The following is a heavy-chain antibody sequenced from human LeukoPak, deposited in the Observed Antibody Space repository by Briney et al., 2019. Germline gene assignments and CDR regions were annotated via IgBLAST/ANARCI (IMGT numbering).Heavy chain of an antibody. CDR3: ARVYYYDSSGYYYHYYYYMDV. CDR2: IIPIFGTA. V-gene: IGHV1-8*01. J-gene: IGHJ6*03. CDR1: GYTFTSYD. D-gene: IGHD3-22*01. Sequence: ASVKVSCKASGYTFTSYDINWVRQATGQGLEWMGGIIPIFGTAKYAQKFQGRVTITRNTSISTAYMELSSLRSEDTAVYYCARVYYYDSSGYYYHYYYYMDVWGKGTTVTVSS.